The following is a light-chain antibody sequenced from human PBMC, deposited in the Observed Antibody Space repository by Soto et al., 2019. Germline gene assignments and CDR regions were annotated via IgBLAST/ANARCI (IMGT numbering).Light chain of an antibody. CDR1: YTIDNW. CDR3: QQYGGSPRT. CDR2: KAS. J-gene: IGKJ1*01. V-gene: IGKV1-5*03. Sequence: DIQMTQSPSSLSASVGDRVTITCRASYTIDNWLAWFQQKPGKAPKLLIYKASTVESGVPSRFSGSGSGTEFTLTISRLEPEDFAVYYCQQYGGSPRTFGQGTKVEVK.